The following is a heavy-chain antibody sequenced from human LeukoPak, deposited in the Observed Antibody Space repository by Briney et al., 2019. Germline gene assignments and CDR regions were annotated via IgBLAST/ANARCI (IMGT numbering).Heavy chain of an antibody. CDR2: ISWNSGSI. J-gene: IGHJ4*02. CDR1: GFTFDDYA. Sequence: GGSLRLSCAASGFTFDDYAMHWVRHAPGKGLEWVSGISWNSGSIGYADSVKGRFTISRDNAKNSLYLQMNSLRAEDTALYYCAKDHRPPCGGDCIDLTGGYDYWGQGTLVTVSS. V-gene: IGHV3-9*01. D-gene: IGHD2-21*02. CDR3: AKDHRPPCGGDCIDLTGGYDY.